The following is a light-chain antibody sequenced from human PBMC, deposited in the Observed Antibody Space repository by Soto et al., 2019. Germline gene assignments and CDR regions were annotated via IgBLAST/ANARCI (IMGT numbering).Light chain of an antibody. Sequence: DIQMTQSPSSLSASVGDRVTITRRASQSISTYLHWYQQKPGTAPKLLIYAASSLQSGVPSRFSGSGSGTDFTLTISSLHPEDFATYYCQQSYSTLQITVGQGTRLEIK. V-gene: IGKV1-39*01. CDR2: AAS. CDR1: QSISTY. J-gene: IGKJ5*01. CDR3: QQSYSTLQIT.